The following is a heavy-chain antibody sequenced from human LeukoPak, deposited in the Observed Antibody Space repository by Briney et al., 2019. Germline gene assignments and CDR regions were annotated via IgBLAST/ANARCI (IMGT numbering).Heavy chain of an antibody. CDR3: ARDRYSGSYYFDY. Sequence: ASVKVSCKASGYTFTGYYMHWVRQAPGQGLKWMGWINPNSGGTNYAQNFQGRVTMTRDTSISTAYMELSRLRSDDTAVYYCARDRYSGSYYFDYWGQGTLVTVSS. CDR2: INPNSGGT. CDR1: GYTFTGYY. V-gene: IGHV1-2*02. D-gene: IGHD1-26*01. J-gene: IGHJ4*02.